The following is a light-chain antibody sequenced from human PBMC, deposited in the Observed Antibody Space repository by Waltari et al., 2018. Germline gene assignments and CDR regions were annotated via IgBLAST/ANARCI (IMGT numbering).Light chain of an antibody. Sequence: DIQLTQSPSSLSASIGDRVTITCRASESVASYLIWYQHKPGKAPNLLIYAASNLQSGVPLRFSGSGSGTDFTLTISSLQPEDFATYYCQQTYSAPMSTFGRGTKLEIK. CDR3: QQTYSAPMST. CDR2: AAS. J-gene: IGKJ2*01. V-gene: IGKV1-39*01. CDR1: ESVASY.